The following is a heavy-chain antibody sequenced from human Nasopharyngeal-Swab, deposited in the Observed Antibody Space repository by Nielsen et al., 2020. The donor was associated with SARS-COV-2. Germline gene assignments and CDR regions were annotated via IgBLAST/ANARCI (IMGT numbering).Heavy chain of an antibody. J-gene: IGHJ6*02. V-gene: IGHV3-30*03. CDR3: ARVLPFRITGTSGMDV. CDR2: ILYDGSNK. Sequence: VRQAPGKGLEWVAVILYDGSNKYYADSVKGRFTISRDNSKNTLYLQMNSLRAEDTAVYYCARVLPFRITGTSGMDVWGQGTTVTVSS. D-gene: IGHD1-7*01.